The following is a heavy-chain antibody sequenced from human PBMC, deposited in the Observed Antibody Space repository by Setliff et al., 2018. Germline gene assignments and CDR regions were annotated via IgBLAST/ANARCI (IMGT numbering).Heavy chain of an antibody. CDR2: INAGNGNT. CDR3: AREVLPLVREEAFYI. J-gene: IGHJ3*02. Sequence: GASVKVSCKASGYTFTGYYMHWVRQAPGQRLEWMGWINAGNGNTKCSQNFQGRVTITRDTSASTAYVELSSLRSEDTAVYYCAREVLPLVREEAFYIWGQGTMVTVSS. D-gene: IGHD2-2*01. V-gene: IGHV1-3*01. CDR1: GYTFTGYY.